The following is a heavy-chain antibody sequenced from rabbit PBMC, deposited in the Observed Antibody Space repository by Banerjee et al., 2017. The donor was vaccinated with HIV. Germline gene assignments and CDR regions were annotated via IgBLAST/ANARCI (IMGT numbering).Heavy chain of an antibody. CDR3: ARDLAGVIGWNFGL. CDR2: IYAGESST. Sequence: QEQLEESGGDLVKPEGSLTLTCTASGFSFSSSYWICWVRQAPGKGLEWIGCIYAGESSTDYASWVNGRFTISSDNAQNTLDLQMNSLTAADTATYFCARDLAGVIGWNFGLWGPGTLVTVS. J-gene: IGHJ4*01. CDR1: GFSFSSSYW. V-gene: IGHV1S45*01. D-gene: IGHD4-1*01.